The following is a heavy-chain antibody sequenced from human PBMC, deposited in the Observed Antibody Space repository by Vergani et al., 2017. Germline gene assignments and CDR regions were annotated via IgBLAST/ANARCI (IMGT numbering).Heavy chain of an antibody. D-gene: IGHD5-12*01. CDR1: GFSFPGYA. V-gene: IGHV3-23*01. CDR2: VSGSSATP. Sequence: DVQLLESGGGLVQPGGSLRLSCEASGFSFPGYAMSWVRQAPGKGLEWVSSVSGSSATPYYADSVKGRVIISRDNSKNTLHLQMNSLRADDTAVYYCTKGSRGYTGYFFDYWGQGTLATVSS. J-gene: IGHJ4*02. CDR3: TKGSRGYTGYFFDY.